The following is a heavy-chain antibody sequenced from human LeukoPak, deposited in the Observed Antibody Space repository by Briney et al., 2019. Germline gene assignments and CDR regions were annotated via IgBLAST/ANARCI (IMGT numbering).Heavy chain of an antibody. J-gene: IGHJ3*02. CDR3: AKAHRRSGAFDI. CDR2: ISGSGGST. CDR1: GFTFSSYA. V-gene: IGHV3-23*01. Sequence: PGGSLRLSCAASGFTFSSYAMNWVRQAPEKGLESVSTISGSGGSTYYADSVKGRFTISRDNSKNTLYLQMNSLRAEDTAVYYCAKAHRRSGAFDIWGQGTMVTVSS. D-gene: IGHD3-3*01.